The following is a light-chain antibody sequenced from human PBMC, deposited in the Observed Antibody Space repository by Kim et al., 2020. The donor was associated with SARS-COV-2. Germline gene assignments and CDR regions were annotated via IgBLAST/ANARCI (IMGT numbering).Light chain of an antibody. CDR2: GAS. CDR3: QQYNNWPLT. J-gene: IGKJ4*01. CDR1: QSVSSD. V-gene: IGKV3-15*01. Sequence: EIVMTQSPATLSVSPGERATLSCRGSQSVSSDLAWYQQKPGQAPRLLIYGASTRATGIPARFSGSGSGTDFTLTISSLQSEDFAVYYCQQYNNWPLTFGGGTKVDIK.